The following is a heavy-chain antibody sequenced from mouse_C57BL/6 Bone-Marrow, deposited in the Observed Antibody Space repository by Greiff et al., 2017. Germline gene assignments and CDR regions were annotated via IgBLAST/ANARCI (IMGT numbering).Heavy chain of an antibody. CDR3: ARDYGSSYWYFDV. J-gene: IGHJ1*03. V-gene: IGHV1-85*01. D-gene: IGHD1-1*01. CDR1: GYTFTSYD. CDR2: IYPRDGST. Sequence: QVQLQQSGPELVKPGASVTLSCKASGYTFTSYDINWVKQRPGQGLAWIGWIYPRDGSTQYNEKFKGTATLTVDTSSSTAYMELHSLTSEDSAVYFCARDYGSSYWYFDVWGTGTTVTVSS.